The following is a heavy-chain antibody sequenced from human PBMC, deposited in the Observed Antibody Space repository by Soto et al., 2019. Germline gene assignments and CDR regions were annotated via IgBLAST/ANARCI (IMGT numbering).Heavy chain of an antibody. CDR2: ITHSGRT. V-gene: IGHV4-34*01. J-gene: IGHJ4*02. CDR3: ARWYGSRGPFDY. Sequence: QVQLQQWGAGLLKPSETLSLTCAVYGGSFSGYYWSWNRQPPGKGLEWIGEITHSGRTNYSPSLKSRVTISEFTSKNQVSLKLSSVTAADTAVYCLARWYGSRGPFDYWGQGTVVTVSS. D-gene: IGHD6-13*01. CDR1: GGSFSGYY.